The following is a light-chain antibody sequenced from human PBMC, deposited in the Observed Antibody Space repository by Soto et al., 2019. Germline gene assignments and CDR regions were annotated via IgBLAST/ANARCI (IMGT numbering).Light chain of an antibody. Sequence: EIVLTQSPATLSLSPGERATLSCRASQSVSSYLAWYQQKPGQAPRLLIYDASNRATGILARFSGSGSGTDFTVPISSLEPEDFAVYYCQQRSNWPQVTFGGGTKVEIK. CDR2: DAS. CDR1: QSVSSY. J-gene: IGKJ4*01. CDR3: QQRSNWPQVT. V-gene: IGKV3-11*01.